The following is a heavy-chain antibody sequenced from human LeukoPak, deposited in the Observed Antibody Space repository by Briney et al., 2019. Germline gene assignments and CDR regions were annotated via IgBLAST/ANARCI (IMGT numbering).Heavy chain of an antibody. CDR2: ISWNSGSI. D-gene: IGHD2-15*01. Sequence: PGGSLRLSCAASGFTFDDYAMHWVRQAPGKGLEWVSGISWNSGSIGYADSVKGRFTISRDNAKNSLYLQMNSLRAEDTALYYCAKGYCSGGSCYFGYFDYWGQGTLVTVSS. CDR1: GFTFDDYA. CDR3: AKGYCSGGSCYFGYFDY. J-gene: IGHJ4*02. V-gene: IGHV3-9*01.